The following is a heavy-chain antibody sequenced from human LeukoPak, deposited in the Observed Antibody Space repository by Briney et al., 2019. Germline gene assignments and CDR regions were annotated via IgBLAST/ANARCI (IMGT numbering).Heavy chain of an antibody. V-gene: IGHV3-30*18. J-gene: IGHJ4*02. Sequence: PGGSLRLSCAASGFTFSSYAMSWVRQAPGKGLEWVAVISYDGSNKYYADSVKGRFTISRDNSKDTLYLQMNSLRAEDTAVYYCAKDEADYWGQGTLVTVSS. CDR1: GFTFSSYA. CDR2: ISYDGSNK. CDR3: AKDEADY.